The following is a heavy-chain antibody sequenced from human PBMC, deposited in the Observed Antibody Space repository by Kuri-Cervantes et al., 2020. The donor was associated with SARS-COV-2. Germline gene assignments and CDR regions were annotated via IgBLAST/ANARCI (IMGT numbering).Heavy chain of an antibody. CDR3: ARGGYFDWLANLYYYYMDA. CDR2: ISAYNGNT. CDR1: GYTFTSYG. V-gene: IGHV1-18*01. J-gene: IGHJ6*03. D-gene: IGHD3-9*01. Sequence: ASVKVSCKASGYTFTSYGISWVRQAPGQGLEWMGWISAYNGNTNYAQKLQGRVTTTTDTSTSTAYMELRSLRSDDTAVYYCARGGYFDWLANLYYYYMDAWGKGTTVTVSS.